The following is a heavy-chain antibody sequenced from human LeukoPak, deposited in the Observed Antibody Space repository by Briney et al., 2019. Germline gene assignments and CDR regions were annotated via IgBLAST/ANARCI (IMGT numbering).Heavy chain of an antibody. V-gene: IGHV4-30-4*01. D-gene: IGHD2-2*01. Sequence: SQTLSLTCAVSGASVSSGDYWSWLRQPPGKGLEWIGHIHYSGNSDYNPSLRSRLSISIDTAINQFSLMLNSVTAADTAVYYCARTDCTTTSCYDWRGWFDPWGQGTLVTVSS. J-gene: IGHJ5*02. CDR2: IHYSGNS. CDR3: ARTDCTTTSCYDWRGWFDP. CDR1: GASVSSGDY.